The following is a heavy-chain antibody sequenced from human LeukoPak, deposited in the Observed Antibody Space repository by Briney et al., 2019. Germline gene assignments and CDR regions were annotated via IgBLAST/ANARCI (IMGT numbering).Heavy chain of an antibody. CDR3: SRDGSGSGDC. D-gene: IGHD2-15*01. V-gene: IGHV3-21*01. CDR2: ISSSSTHI. J-gene: IGHJ4*02. CDR1: GFTLSTFG. Sequence: GGSLRLSCAASGFTLSTFGMNWVRQAPGKGLEWLSSISSSSTHIYYADSVKGRFTISRDNAKNSVYLQMNSLRADDTAVYYCSRDGSGSGDCWGPGTLVTVSS.